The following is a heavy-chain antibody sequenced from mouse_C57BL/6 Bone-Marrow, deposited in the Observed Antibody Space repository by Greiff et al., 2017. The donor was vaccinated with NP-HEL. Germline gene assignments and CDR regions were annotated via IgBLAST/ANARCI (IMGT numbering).Heavy chain of an antibody. CDR1: GYAFTNYL. J-gene: IGHJ2*01. V-gene: IGHV1-54*01. CDR2: INPGSGGT. Sequence: VKLQESGAELVRPGTSVKVSCKASGYAFTNYLIEWVKQRPGQGLEWIGVINPGSGGTNYNEKFKGKATLTADKSSSTAYMQLSSLTSEDSAVYFCARCWNYWGQGTTLTVSS. CDR3: ARCWNY.